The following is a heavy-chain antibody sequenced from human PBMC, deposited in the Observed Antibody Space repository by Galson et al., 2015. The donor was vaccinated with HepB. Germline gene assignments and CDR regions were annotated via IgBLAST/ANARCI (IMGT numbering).Heavy chain of an antibody. CDR2: IIPILGIA. CDR3: AMIWGYCSGGSCYGRNWFDP. J-gene: IGHJ5*02. CDR1: GGTFSSYT. V-gene: IGHV1-69*02. Sequence: SVKVSCKASGGTFSSYTISWVRQAPGQGLEWMGRIIPILGIANYAQKFQGRVTITADKSTSTAYMELSSLRSEDTAVYYCAMIWGYCSGGSCYGRNWFDPWGQGTLVTVSS. D-gene: IGHD2-15*01.